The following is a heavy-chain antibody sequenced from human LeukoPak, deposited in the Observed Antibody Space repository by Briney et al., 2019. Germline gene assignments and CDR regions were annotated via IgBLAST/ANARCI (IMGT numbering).Heavy chain of an antibody. CDR1: GYTFTSYG. Sequence: ASVKVSCKASGYTFTSYGISWVRQAPGQGLEWMGWMNPNSGNTGYAQKFQGRVTMTRNTSISTAYMELSSLRSEDTAVYYCARGSTYYYDSSGYPGYYYYYYGMDVWGQGTTVTVAS. V-gene: IGHV1-8*02. D-gene: IGHD3-22*01. CDR3: ARGSTYYYDSSGYPGYYYYYYGMDV. CDR2: MNPNSGNT. J-gene: IGHJ6*02.